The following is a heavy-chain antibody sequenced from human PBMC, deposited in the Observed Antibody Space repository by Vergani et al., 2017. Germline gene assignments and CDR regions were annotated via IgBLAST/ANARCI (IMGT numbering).Heavy chain of an antibody. J-gene: IGHJ4*02. CDR1: GFTFSACP. D-gene: IGHD1-20*01. V-gene: IGHV3-43D*04. CDR3: AKSDNWNDVDS. CDR2: INWDGETT. Sequence: EVQLLQSGGGVIQPGGSVRLSCAASGFTFSACPMTWVRQAPGKGLEWVSLINWDGETTYYAESVEGRFIISRDNAKESLYLQMNSLRVEDTALYYCAKSDNWNDVDSWGQGTLVTVSS.